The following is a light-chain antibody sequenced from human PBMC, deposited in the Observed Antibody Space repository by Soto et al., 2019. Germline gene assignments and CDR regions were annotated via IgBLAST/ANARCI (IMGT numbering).Light chain of an antibody. CDR3: QAWDSRVV. CDR1: KLGDKY. J-gene: IGLJ2*01. V-gene: IGLV3-1*01. Sequence: SYELTQPPSVSVSPGQTASITCSGDKLGDKYACWYQQKPGQSPVLLIYQHTKRPSGIPERFSGSKSGNTATLTISGTQAMDEADYYCQAWDSRVVFGGGTQVTVL. CDR2: QHT.